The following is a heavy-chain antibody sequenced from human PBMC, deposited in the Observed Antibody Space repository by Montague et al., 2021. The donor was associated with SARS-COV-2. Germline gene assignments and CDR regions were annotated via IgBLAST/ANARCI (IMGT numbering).Heavy chain of an antibody. CDR2: IWYDGSNK. D-gene: IGHD1-26*01. Sequence: SLRLSCAASGFTFSSYGMHWVRQAPGKGLEWVAVIWYDGSNKYYADSVKGRFTISRDNPKNTLYLQMNSLRAEDTAAYYCAREGKVGATTGLDYWGQGTLVTVSS. CDR3: AREGKVGATTGLDY. J-gene: IGHJ4*02. CDR1: GFTFSSYG. V-gene: IGHV3-33*01.